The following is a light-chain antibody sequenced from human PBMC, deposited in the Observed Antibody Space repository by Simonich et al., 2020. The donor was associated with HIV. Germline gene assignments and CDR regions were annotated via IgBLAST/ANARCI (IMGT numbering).Light chain of an antibody. CDR1: QSVLYSSNHKNY. CDR3: QQYYSTPWT. Sequence: DIVMTQSPDSLAVSLGVRATINCKSSQSVLYSSNHKNYLAWYQQKPGQPPKLLIYWASTRQSGVPDRFSGSGSGTDFTLTISSLQAEDVAVYYCQQYYSTPWTFGQGTKVEIK. CDR2: WAS. V-gene: IGKV4-1*01. J-gene: IGKJ1*01.